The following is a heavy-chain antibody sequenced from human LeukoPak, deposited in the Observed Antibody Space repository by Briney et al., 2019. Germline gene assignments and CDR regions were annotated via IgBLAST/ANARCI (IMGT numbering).Heavy chain of an antibody. CDR3: AIFGEYYYDSSGYGFGAFDI. D-gene: IGHD3-22*01. CDR1: GYTFTSYG. J-gene: IGHJ3*02. Sequence: ASVKVSCKASGYTFTSYGISWVRQAPGQGLEWMGWISAYNGNTNYAQKLQGRVTMTTDTSTSTAYMELRSLRSDDTAVYYCAIFGEYYYDSSGYGFGAFDIWGQGTMVTVSS. V-gene: IGHV1-18*01. CDR2: ISAYNGNT.